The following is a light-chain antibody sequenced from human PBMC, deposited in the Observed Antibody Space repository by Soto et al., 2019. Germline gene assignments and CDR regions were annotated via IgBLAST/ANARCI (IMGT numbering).Light chain of an antibody. V-gene: IGKV1-5*03. J-gene: IGKJ1*01. Sequence: DLQMTQSPSTLSASVGDRVTITCRASQSINNLLAWYQQKPGKAPKLLIYKASSLESGVPSRFSGGGSGTEFTLTISSLQPDDFATYYCQQFNTYSPWTFGQGTKVEI. CDR1: QSINNL. CDR3: QQFNTYSPWT. CDR2: KAS.